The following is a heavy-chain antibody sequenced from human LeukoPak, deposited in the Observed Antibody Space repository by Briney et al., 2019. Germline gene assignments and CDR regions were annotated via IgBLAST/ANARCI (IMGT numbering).Heavy chain of an antibody. CDR3: ARIGVQLWAAFDY. Sequence: SETLSLTCTVSGGSASSGSYYWSWIRQPPGKGLEWIGYIYYSGSTNYNPSLKSRVTISVDTSKNQFSLKLSSVTAADTAVYYCARIGVQLWAAFDYWGQGTLVTVSS. V-gene: IGHV4-61*01. CDR1: GGSASSGSYY. CDR2: IYYSGST. J-gene: IGHJ4*02. D-gene: IGHD5-18*01.